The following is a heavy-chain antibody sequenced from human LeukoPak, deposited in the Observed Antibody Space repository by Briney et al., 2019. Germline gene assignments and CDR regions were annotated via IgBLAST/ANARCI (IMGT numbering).Heavy chain of an antibody. CDR1: GLTFSSYA. CDR2: IKGTGLTT. J-gene: IGHJ6*03. V-gene: IGHV3-48*04. CDR3: ARAGELRYMDV. Sequence: GGSLRLSCAASGLTFSSYAMSWVRQAPGKGLEWISNIKGTGLTTYYADSVKGRFTISRDNAKNSLFLQMNSLRADDTAIYYCARAGELRYMDVWGKGTAVTVSS. D-gene: IGHD3-16*01.